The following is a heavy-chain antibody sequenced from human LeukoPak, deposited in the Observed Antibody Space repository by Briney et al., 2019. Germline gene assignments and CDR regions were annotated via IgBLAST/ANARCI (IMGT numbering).Heavy chain of an antibody. CDR3: AHSRTSAWPTPYNYFDP. J-gene: IGHJ5*02. V-gene: IGHV2-5*01. D-gene: IGHD6-19*01. Sequence: SGPTLVKPTQTLTLTCTFSGSSLSTNGVGVGWIRQPPGKALEWLALLYWNDYKYYSPSLKSRLSITRDTSKNQVVLTLTNMDPVDTATYFCAHSRTSAWPTPYNYFDPWGQGTLVTVSS. CDR2: LYWNDYK. CDR1: GSSLSTNGVG.